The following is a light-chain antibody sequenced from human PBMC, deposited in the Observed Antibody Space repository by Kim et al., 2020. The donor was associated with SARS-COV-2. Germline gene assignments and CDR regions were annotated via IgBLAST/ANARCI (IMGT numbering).Light chain of an antibody. J-gene: IGKJ3*01. CDR1: QGISTY. CDR3: QQLNSFPPV. Sequence: ASVGDRVTITCRASQGISTYLAWYQQKPGKAPNLLIYDATTLQSGVTSRFSGGGSGTDFTLTISSLQPEDFATYYCQQLNSFPPVFGPGTKVDIK. CDR2: DAT. V-gene: IGKV1-9*01.